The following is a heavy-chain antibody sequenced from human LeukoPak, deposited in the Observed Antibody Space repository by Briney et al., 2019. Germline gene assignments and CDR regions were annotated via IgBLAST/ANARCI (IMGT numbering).Heavy chain of an antibody. D-gene: IGHD4-17*01. J-gene: IGHJ3*02. Sequence: GGSLRLSCAASGFTFSSYAMSWVRQAPGKGLEWVSAISGSGGSTYYADSVKGRFTISRDNSKNTLYLQTNSLRAEDTAVYYCANLDYGDFDAFDIWGQGTMVTVSS. V-gene: IGHV3-23*01. CDR2: ISGSGGST. CDR3: ANLDYGDFDAFDI. CDR1: GFTFSSYA.